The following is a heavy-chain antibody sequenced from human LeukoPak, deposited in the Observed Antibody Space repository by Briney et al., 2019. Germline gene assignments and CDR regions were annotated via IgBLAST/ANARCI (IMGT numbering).Heavy chain of an antibody. D-gene: IGHD5-18*01. J-gene: IGHJ4*02. CDR3: ARPARGYSYGYYDY. V-gene: IGHV4-34*01. Sequence: PSETLSLTCAVYGGSFSGYYWSWIRQPPGKGLEWIGEINHSGSTNYNPSLKSRVTISVDTSKNQFSLKLSSVTAADTAVYYCARPARGYSYGYYDYWGQGTLVTVSS. CDR2: INHSGST. CDR1: GGSFSGYY.